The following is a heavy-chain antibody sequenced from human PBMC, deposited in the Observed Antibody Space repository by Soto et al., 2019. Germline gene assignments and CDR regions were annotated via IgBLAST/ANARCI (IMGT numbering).Heavy chain of an antibody. Sequence: SETLSLTCAVYGGSFSGYYWSWIRQPPGKGLEWIGEINHSGSTNYNPSLKSRVTISVDTSKNQFSLKLSSVTAADTAVYYCASAKSLPISYYYGSGSKSYFDYWGQGTLVTVSS. V-gene: IGHV4-34*01. J-gene: IGHJ4*02. CDR3: ASAKSLPISYYYGSGSKSYFDY. D-gene: IGHD3-10*01. CDR1: GGSFSGYY. CDR2: INHSGST.